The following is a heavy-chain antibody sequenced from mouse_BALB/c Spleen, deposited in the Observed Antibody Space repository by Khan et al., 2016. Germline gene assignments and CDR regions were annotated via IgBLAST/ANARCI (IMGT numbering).Heavy chain of an antibody. V-gene: IGHV1S136*01. CDR2: INPYNDGT. CDR1: GYTFTTYV. D-gene: IGHD1-1*01. CDR3: ARGYYGSRYIFDY. Sequence: VQLKESGPELVKPGASVKMSCKASGYTFTTYVMHWVKQKPGQGLEWIGYINPYNDGTKYNEKFKGKATLTSDNSSSTAYMELSSLTSEDSAVYYCARGYYGSRYIFDYWGQGTTLTVSS. J-gene: IGHJ2*01.